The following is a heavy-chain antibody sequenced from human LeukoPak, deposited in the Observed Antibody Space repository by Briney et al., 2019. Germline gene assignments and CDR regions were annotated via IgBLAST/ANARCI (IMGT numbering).Heavy chain of an antibody. CDR1: GDSISSGDYY. J-gene: IGHJ4*02. Sequence: PSETLSLTCTVSGDSISSGDYYWSWIRQPAGKGLEWIGRISSSGSTNYNPSLKSRVTISVDTSKNQFSLKLSSVTAADTAVYYCARRRRLRYNDYWGQGTLVTVSS. V-gene: IGHV4-61*02. CDR2: ISSSGST. D-gene: IGHD5-12*01. CDR3: ARRRRLRYNDY.